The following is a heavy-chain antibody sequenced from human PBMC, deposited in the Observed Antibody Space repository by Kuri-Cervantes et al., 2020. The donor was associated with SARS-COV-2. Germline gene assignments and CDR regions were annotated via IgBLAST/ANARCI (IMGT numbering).Heavy chain of an antibody. CDR3: AKGLGYYHGMDV. CDR1: GFTFSPYG. V-gene: IGHV3-30*18. CDR2: ISYDGSNK. Sequence: GGSLRLSCAASGFTFSPYGMQWVRQAPGKGLEWVAVISYDGSNKYYADSVKGRFTISRDNSKNTLYLQMNSLRAEDTAVYYCAKGLGYYHGMDVWGQGTTVTVSS. D-gene: IGHD6-6*01. J-gene: IGHJ6*02.